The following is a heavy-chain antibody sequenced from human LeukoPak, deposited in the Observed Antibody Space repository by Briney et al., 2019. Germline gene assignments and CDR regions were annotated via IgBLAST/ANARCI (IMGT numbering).Heavy chain of an antibody. CDR1: GFTFSSYS. D-gene: IGHD1-14*01. V-gene: IGHV3-21*01. Sequence: GGSLRLSCAASGFTFSSYSMNWVRQAPGKGLEWVSSISSSSSYIYYADSVKGRFTISRDNAKNSLYLQMNSLRAEDTAVYYCAREFMYRPGRFTKYYFDYWGQGTLVTVSS. CDR3: AREFMYRPGRFTKYYFDY. J-gene: IGHJ4*02. CDR2: ISSSSSYI.